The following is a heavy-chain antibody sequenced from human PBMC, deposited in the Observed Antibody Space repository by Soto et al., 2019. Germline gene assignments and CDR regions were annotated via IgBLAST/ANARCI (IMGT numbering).Heavy chain of an antibody. J-gene: IGHJ4*02. Sequence: VQLLESGGGLAQPGGSLRLSCAASGFTFSTYTMAWVRQAPGRGPEWVAGVSQDGTAHYADSVKGRFTISRDNSRDTVHLQMITLRGEDTAVYYCTKDIRPDGVWDFDYWGQGTLVTVSS. CDR1: GFTFSTYT. D-gene: IGHD4-17*01. CDR2: VSQDGTA. V-gene: IGHV3-23*01. CDR3: TKDIRPDGVWDFDY.